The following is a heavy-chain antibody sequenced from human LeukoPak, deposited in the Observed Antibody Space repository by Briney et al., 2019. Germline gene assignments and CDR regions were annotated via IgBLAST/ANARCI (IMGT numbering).Heavy chain of an antibody. Sequence: ASVTVSCKASGYTFTSYGISWVRQAPGQGLEWMGWISAYNGNTNYAQKLQGRVTMTTDTSTSTAYMELRSLRSDDTAVYYCARTVIVVVPAAQGEAFDIWGQGTMVTVSS. J-gene: IGHJ3*02. V-gene: IGHV1-18*01. D-gene: IGHD2-2*01. CDR1: GYTFTSYG. CDR3: ARTVIVVVPAAQGEAFDI. CDR2: ISAYNGNT.